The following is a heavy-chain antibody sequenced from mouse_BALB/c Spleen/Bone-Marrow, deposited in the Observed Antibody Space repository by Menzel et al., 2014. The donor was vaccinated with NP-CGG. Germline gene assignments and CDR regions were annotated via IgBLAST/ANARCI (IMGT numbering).Heavy chain of an antibody. V-gene: IGHV14-3*02. CDR2: IDPANGNT. CDR3: ASYYYGSSSFAY. Sequence: VQLQQSGAELVKPAASVRLSCTASGFNIKDSYMHWVEQRPEQGLEWIGRIDPANGNTKYDPKFQGKATITADTSSNTAYLQLSSLTSEDTAVYYCASYYYGSSSFAYWGQGTMVTVSA. CDR1: GFNIKDSY. D-gene: IGHD1-1*01. J-gene: IGHJ3*01.